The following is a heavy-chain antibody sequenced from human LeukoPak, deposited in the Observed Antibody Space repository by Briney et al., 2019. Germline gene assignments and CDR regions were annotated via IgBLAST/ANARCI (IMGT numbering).Heavy chain of an antibody. Sequence: PGGSLRLSCAASGFTFSNYAMTWVRQAPGKGLEWVSAIGGDGRGTDYADSVKGRFTISRDNSKNTVYLQMNSLRAGDTALYYCAKRVGGTPEWWGLGTLVIVSS. J-gene: IGHJ4*02. CDR2: IGGDGRGT. CDR3: AKRVGGTPEW. D-gene: IGHD1-26*01. V-gene: IGHV3-23*01. CDR1: GFTFSNYA.